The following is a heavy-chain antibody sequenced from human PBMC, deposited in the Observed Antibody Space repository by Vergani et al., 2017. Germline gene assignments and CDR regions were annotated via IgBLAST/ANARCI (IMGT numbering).Heavy chain of an antibody. V-gene: IGHV1-18*01. CDR1: GYTFTSYG. CDR3: ARDGYDFWSGYLTAFDY. Sequence: QVQLVQSGAEVKKPGASVKVSCKASGYTFTSYGISWVRQAPGQGLEWMGWISAYNGNTKYSQKFQGRVTITRDTSASTAYMELRSLRSDDTAVYYCARDGYDFWSGYLTAFDYWGQGTLVTVSS. CDR2: ISAYNGNT. J-gene: IGHJ4*02. D-gene: IGHD3-3*01.